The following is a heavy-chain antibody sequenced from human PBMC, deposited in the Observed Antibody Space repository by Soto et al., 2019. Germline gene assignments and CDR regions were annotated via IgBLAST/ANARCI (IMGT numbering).Heavy chain of an antibody. CDR2: IYPGDSDT. D-gene: IGHD6-25*01. Sequence: GESLKISCKGSGYSFISYWIGWVRQKPGNGLEWMGFIYPGDSDTRYSPSFQGQVTISADKSISTAFLQWSSLKASDPAMYYCASHRSSGRVPLAYWGQVTMVTVSS. V-gene: IGHV5-51*01. J-gene: IGHJ4*02. CDR1: GYSFISYW. CDR3: ASHRSSGRVPLAY.